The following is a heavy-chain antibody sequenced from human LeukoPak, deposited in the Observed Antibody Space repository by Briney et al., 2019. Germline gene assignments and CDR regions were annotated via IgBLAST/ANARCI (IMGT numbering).Heavy chain of an antibody. Sequence: ASVKVSCKASGYTFTGYYMHWVRQAPGQGLEWMGLINPNSGGTNYAQKFQGRVTMTRDTSISSAYMELSRLRSDDTAVYYCARVQSSSSLDYWGQGTLVTVSS. CDR2: INPNSGGT. CDR3: ARVQSSSSLDY. J-gene: IGHJ4*02. D-gene: IGHD6-6*01. V-gene: IGHV1-2*02. CDR1: GYTFTGYY.